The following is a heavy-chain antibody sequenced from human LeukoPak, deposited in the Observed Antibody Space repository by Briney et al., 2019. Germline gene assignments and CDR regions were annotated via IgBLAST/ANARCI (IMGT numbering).Heavy chain of an antibody. Sequence: TGGSLRLSCVASGFTFSSHAMSWVRQAPGKGLEWVSTITGSGGNTYYEDSVKGRFTISRDNSESTLYLQMNTLRAEDTALYYCAKRGYYYESSGYYYFDYWGQGNLVTVSS. CDR3: AKRGYYYESSGYYYFDY. CDR1: GFTFSSHA. V-gene: IGHV3-23*01. D-gene: IGHD3-22*01. CDR2: ITGSGGNT. J-gene: IGHJ4*02.